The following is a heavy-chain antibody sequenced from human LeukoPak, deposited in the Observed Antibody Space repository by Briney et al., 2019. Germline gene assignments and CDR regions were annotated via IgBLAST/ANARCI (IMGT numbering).Heavy chain of an antibody. D-gene: IGHD4/OR15-4a*01. CDR3: ARGSSQNANYFDP. J-gene: IGHJ5*02. CDR1: GYTLTGYY. CDR2: INPNSGDT. Sequence: ASVKDSCKASGYTLTGYYIHWVRQAPGQGLEWMGWINPNSGDTSYPQKFQGSVTMTRDTSISTAYMELSSLRSDDTAIYYCARGSSQNANYFDPWGQGSLVTVSS. V-gene: IGHV1-2*02.